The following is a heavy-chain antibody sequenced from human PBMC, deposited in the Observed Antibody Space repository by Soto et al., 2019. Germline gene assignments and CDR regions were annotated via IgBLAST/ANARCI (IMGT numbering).Heavy chain of an antibody. CDR1: GFTFSDYY. J-gene: IGHJ4*02. V-gene: IGHV3-72*01. CDR3: ARGGPYEPLVY. D-gene: IGHD3-22*01. Sequence: EVRLVESGGGLVQPGGSLRLSCVASGFTFSDYYMDWVRQAPGKGLEWVGRSRNKANSYTTEYAASVKGRFSISRDVSKNSLYLQTNSLKTDDTAVYYCARGGPYEPLVYWGQGTLVTVSS. CDR2: SRNKANSYTT.